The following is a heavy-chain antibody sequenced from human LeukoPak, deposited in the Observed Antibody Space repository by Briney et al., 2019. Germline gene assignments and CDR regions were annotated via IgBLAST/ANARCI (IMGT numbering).Heavy chain of an antibody. V-gene: IGHV4-34*01. CDR1: GGSFSGYY. D-gene: IGHD1-7*01. J-gene: IGHJ4*02. CDR2: INHSGGT. Sequence: SETLSLTCAVYGGSFSGYYWSWIRQPPGKGLEWIGEINHSGGTNYNPSLKSRVTISVDTSKNQFSLKLSSVTAADTAVYYCARSSVSGTMIDYWGQGTLVTVSS. CDR3: ARSSVSGTMIDY.